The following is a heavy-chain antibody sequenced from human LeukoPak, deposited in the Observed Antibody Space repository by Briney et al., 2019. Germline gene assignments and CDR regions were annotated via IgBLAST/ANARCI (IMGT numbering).Heavy chain of an antibody. J-gene: IGHJ4*02. CDR2: ISDSGGST. CDR1: GFTFSTYA. V-gene: IGHV3-23*01. Sequence: GGSLRLSCAASGFTFSTYAMSWVRQAPGKGLEWVSAISDSGGSTYYADSVKGRFTISRDNSKNTLYLQMNSLRAEDTAVYYCARGLNGALDYWGQGTLVTVSS. D-gene: IGHD1-1*01. CDR3: ARGLNGALDY.